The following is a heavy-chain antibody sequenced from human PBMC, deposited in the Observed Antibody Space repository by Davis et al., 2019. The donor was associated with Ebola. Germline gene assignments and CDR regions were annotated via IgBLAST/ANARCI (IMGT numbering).Heavy chain of an antibody. CDR1: GYTFTSYW. Sequence: GESLKISCKGSGYTFTSYWIGWVSQLPGKGLEWMWIIYPGDSDTRYSPSFQGQVTMSADKSISTAYLQLSSLKGSGTAMYYCARRYTRSSVKEYWGQVTLFTVSS. V-gene: IGHV5-51*01. D-gene: IGHD6-6*01. CDR3: ARRYTRSSVKEY. J-gene: IGHJ4*02. CDR2: IYPGDSDT.